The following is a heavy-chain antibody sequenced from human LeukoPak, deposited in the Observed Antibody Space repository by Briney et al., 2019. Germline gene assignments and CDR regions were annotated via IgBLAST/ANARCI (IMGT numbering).Heavy chain of an antibody. V-gene: IGHV3-23*01. Sequence: GGSLRLSCAASGFTFSNYAMSWVRQAPGKWLEWVSGISGSSGTTYYTDSVQGRFTISRDNSKDTLYLQMNSLRDDDTAIYYCAKSWSCVQYNDWLCYYDYWGQGTLVTVSS. CDR1: GFTFSNYA. D-gene: IGHD3-9*01. CDR2: ISGSSGTT. CDR3: AKSWSCVQYNDWLCYYDY. J-gene: IGHJ4*02.